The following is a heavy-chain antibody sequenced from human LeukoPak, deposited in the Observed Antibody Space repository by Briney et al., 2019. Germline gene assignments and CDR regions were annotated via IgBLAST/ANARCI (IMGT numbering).Heavy chain of an antibody. CDR1: GGTFSSYA. Sequence: ASVKVSCKASGGTFSSYAISWVRQAPGQGLEWMGRIIPIFGTANYAQKFQGRVTITTDESTSTAYMELSSLRSEDTAVYYCARGRLQGHLGGFDYWGQGTLATGSS. CDR3: ARGRLQGHLGGFDY. J-gene: IGHJ4*02. V-gene: IGHV1-69*05. D-gene: IGHD5-24*01. CDR2: IIPIFGTA.